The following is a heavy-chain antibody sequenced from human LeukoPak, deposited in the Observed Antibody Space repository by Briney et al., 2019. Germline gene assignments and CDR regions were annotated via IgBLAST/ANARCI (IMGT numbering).Heavy chain of an antibody. J-gene: IGHJ4*02. CDR2: IRSKAYGGTT. D-gene: IGHD6-19*01. CDR1: GFTFGDYA. CDR3: SSSRGTGWYSGY. V-gene: IGHV3-49*03. Sequence: SLRRSCTDSGFTFGDYAMSRFRQGPGKGLEWVGIIRSKAYGGTTEYAASVKGRFTISRDDSKSIAYLQMNSLKTEDTAVYFCSSSRGTGWYSGYWGQGTLVTVSS.